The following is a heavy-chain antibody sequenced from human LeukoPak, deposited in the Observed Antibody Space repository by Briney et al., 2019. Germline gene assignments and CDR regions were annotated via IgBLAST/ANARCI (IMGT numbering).Heavy chain of an antibody. D-gene: IGHD3-3*01. CDR1: GYAFTTYG. Sequence: ASVKVSCKASGYAFTTYGLSWVRQAPGQGLEWMGWISTYNGNTNYAQKFQGRVTMTTDTSTSTAYMELRSLRSDDTAVYYCARDPTEDFWSGFYSYFDFWGQGTLVTVSS. CDR3: ARDPTEDFWSGFYSYFDF. V-gene: IGHV1-18*01. J-gene: IGHJ4*02. CDR2: ISTYNGNT.